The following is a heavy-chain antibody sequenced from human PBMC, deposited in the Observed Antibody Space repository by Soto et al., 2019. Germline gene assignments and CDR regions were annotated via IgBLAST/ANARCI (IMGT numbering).Heavy chain of an antibody. Sequence: EVQLVESGGGLVQPGGSLRLSCAASQFTFSSKWMSWVRQAPGKELEWVANMNQDGTEKYYVDSVKGRFTISRDNARNSLYLQMDSLRAEDTAIYYCAKDQTWSLDYWGQGILVTVSS. J-gene: IGHJ4*02. CDR2: MNQDGTEK. V-gene: IGHV3-7*01. CDR3: AKDQTWSLDY. CDR1: QFTFSSKW.